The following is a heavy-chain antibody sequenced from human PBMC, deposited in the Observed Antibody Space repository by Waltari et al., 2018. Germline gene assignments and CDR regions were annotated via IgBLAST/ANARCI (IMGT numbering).Heavy chain of an antibody. CDR1: GFTLHGSP. Sequence: EFQLLEAGGGLAPPGGSLRLSCGASGFTLHGSPVNWVRQAPGKGLEWVSLMSGSGLIEYGDSVKGRFTISRDNAKNTLYLEMNRLRVEDTAVYFCAKDEGNRIAPTFGMDAWGHGTTVLVS. CDR2: MSGSGLI. CDR3: AKDEGNRIAPTFGMDA. J-gene: IGHJ6*02. V-gene: IGHV3-23*01. D-gene: IGHD3-16*01.